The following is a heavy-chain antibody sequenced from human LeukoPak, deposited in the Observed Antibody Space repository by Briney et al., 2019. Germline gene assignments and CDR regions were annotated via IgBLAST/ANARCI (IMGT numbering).Heavy chain of an antibody. Sequence: GGSLRLSCAASGFTFSSYWMSWVRLAPGKGLEWVANIKQDGSEKYYVDSVKGRFTISRDNAKNSLYLQMNSLRAEDTAVYYCARYREGIVVVDLFDYWGQGTLVTVSS. D-gene: IGHD3-22*01. J-gene: IGHJ4*02. CDR1: GFTFSSYW. CDR2: IKQDGSEK. V-gene: IGHV3-7*01. CDR3: ARYREGIVVVDLFDY.